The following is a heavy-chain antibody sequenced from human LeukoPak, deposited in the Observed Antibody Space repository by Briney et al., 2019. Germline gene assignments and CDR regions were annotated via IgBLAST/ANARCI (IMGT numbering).Heavy chain of an antibody. V-gene: IGHV1-46*01. Sequence: AASVKVSCKASGYTFTKYYIHWVRQAPGQGLEWMGIINPSGGSTNYAQKFQGRVTMTRDTSTSTVYMELSSLRSEDTAVYYCARGGSVSDFWSGHHIDYWGQGTLVTVSS. D-gene: IGHD3-3*01. CDR2: INPSGGST. CDR3: ARGGSVSDFWSGHHIDY. J-gene: IGHJ4*02. CDR1: GYTFTKYY.